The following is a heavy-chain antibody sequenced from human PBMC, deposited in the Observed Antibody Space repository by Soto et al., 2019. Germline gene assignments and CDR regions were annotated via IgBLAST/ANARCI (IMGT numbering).Heavy chain of an antibody. CDR2: IKEDGSEK. CDR3: ARGSAAAGP. D-gene: IGHD6-13*01. V-gene: IGHV3-7*01. J-gene: IGHJ5*02. Sequence: GGSLRLSCAASGFTFSTYWMSWVRQAPGKGLEWVANIKEDGSEKYYVDSVKGRFTISRDNAKKSLYLQMNSLRVEDTAVYSCARGSAAAGPWGQGTLVTVSS. CDR1: GFTFSTYW.